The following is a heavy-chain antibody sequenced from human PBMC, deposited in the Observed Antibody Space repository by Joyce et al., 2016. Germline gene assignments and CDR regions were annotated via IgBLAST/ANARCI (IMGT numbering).Heavy chain of an antibody. CDR1: GFTFSGYA. D-gene: IGHD2-2*01. Sequence: EVQLVESGEGLVQPGGSLRLSCVASGFTFSGYAMHWVRQAPGKGLEFVSGISTNGDITYYGDSVRGRFTISRDNSKNTLYLQMGSLRAEEMAVYYCARYHDAFDVWGQGTMVTVAS. J-gene: IGHJ3*01. CDR3: ARYHDAFDV. CDR2: ISTNGDIT. V-gene: IGHV3-64*02.